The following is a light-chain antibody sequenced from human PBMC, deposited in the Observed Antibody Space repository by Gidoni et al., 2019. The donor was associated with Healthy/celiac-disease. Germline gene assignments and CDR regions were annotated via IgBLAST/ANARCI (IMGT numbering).Light chain of an antibody. J-gene: IGKJ3*01. V-gene: IGKV1-39*01. CDR2: AAS. Sequence: DIQMTQSPSSLSASVGDRVTITCRASQSISSYLNWYQQKPGKAPKLLIYAASSLQSGVPSRLSGSGSGTDFTLTISSLQPEDFATYYCQQSYSTPIFTFGPGTKVEIK. CDR3: QQSYSTPIFT. CDR1: QSISSY.